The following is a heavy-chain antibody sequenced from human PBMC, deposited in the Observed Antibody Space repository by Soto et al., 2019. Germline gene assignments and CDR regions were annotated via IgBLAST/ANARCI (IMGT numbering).Heavy chain of an antibody. V-gene: IGHV4-34*01. CDR1: GWSFSGYY. CDR3: ARGSYCSSTSCYQYYYYYMDV. D-gene: IGHD2-2*01. Sequence: SEILSLTCAVYGWSFSGYYWSWIHQPPGKGLEWIGEINHSGSTNYHPSLKSRVTISVDTSKNQFSLKLSSVTAADTAVYYCARGSYCSSTSCYQYYYYYMDVWGKGTTVTVSS. CDR2: INHSGST. J-gene: IGHJ6*03.